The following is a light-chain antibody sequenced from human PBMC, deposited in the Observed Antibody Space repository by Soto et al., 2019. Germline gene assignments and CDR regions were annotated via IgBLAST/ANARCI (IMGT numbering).Light chain of an antibody. CDR1: VSDVGNFSP. CDR3: CSYVGARTYV. V-gene: IGLV2-23*01. CDR2: EGN. Sequence: QSALTQPASVSGSPGQSITISCTGRVSDVGNFSPVSWYQQHPGQVPKLIIYEGNRRPSGVSSRFSGSKSGNTASLTISGLHAEDEADYYCCSYVGARTYVFGTGTKVP. J-gene: IGLJ1*01.